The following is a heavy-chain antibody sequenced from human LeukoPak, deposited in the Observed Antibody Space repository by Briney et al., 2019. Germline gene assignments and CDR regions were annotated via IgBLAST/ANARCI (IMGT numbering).Heavy chain of an antibody. CDR2: IYYSGST. J-gene: IGHJ4*02. V-gene: IGHV4-59*01. CDR3: ARVGDEWEFDY. Sequence: SETLSLTCTVSGGSISSYCWSWIRQPPGKGLEWIGYIYYSGSTNYNPSLKSRVTISVDTSKNQFSLKLSSVTAADTAVYYCARVGDEWEFDYWGQGTLVTVSS. D-gene: IGHD3-16*01. CDR1: GGSISSYC.